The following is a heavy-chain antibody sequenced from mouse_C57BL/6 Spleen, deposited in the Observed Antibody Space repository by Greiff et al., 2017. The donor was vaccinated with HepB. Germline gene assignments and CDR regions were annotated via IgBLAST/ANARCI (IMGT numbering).Heavy chain of an antibody. CDR1: GFTFSDYG. CDR2: ISSGSSTI. D-gene: IGHD2-1*01. CDR3: ARIYYGYFDY. J-gene: IGHJ2*01. V-gene: IGHV5-17*01. Sequence: EVQLVESGGGLVKPGGSLKLSCAASGFTFSDYGMHWVRQAPEKGLEWVAYISSGSSTIYYADTVKGRFTISRVNAKNTLFLQMTSLRSEDTAMYYCARIYYGYFDYWGQGTTLTVSS.